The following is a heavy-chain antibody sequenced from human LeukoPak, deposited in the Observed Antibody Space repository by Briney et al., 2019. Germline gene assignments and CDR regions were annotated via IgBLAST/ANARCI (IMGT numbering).Heavy chain of an antibody. J-gene: IGHJ4*02. Sequence: PGGSLRLSCAASGFTFSSYAMSWVRQAPGKGLEWVSAISGSGGSTYYADSVKGRFTTSRDNSKNTLYLQMNSLRAEDTAVYYCATNFLSSGWYSYYFDYWGQGTLVTVSS. D-gene: IGHD6-19*01. CDR2: ISGSGGST. CDR1: GFTFSSYA. V-gene: IGHV3-23*01. CDR3: ATNFLSSGWYSYYFDY.